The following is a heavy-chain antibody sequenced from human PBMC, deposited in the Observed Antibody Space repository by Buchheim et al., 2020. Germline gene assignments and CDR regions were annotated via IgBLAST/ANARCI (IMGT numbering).Heavy chain of an antibody. CDR1: GFTFSSYW. V-gene: IGHV3-7*01. Sequence: EVQLVESGGGLVQPGGSLRLSCAASGFTFSSYWMSWVRQAPGKGLEWVANINQDGSEKYYVDSVKGRFTISRDNAKNSLYLQMNSLRAEDTAVYYCARVTSIAAAGYYYYGMDVWGQGTT. CDR3: ARVTSIAAAGYYYYGMDV. CDR2: INQDGSEK. D-gene: IGHD6-13*01. J-gene: IGHJ6*02.